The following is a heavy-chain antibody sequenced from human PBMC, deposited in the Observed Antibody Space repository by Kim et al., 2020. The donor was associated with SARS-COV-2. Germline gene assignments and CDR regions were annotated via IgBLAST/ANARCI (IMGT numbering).Heavy chain of an antibody. J-gene: IGHJ4*02. CDR1: GGSFSGYY. V-gene: IGHV4-34*01. CDR2: INHSGST. CDR3: ARGPRLRWDHHYFDY. Sequence: SETLSLTCAVYGGSFSGYYWSWIRQPPGKGLVWIGEINHSGSTNYNPSLKSRVTISVDTSKNQFSLKLSSVTAADTAVYYCARGPRLRWDHHYFDYWGQGTLVTVSS. D-gene: IGHD4-17*01.